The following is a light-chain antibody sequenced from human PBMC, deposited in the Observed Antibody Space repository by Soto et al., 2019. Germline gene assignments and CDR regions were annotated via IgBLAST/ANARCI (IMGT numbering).Light chain of an antibody. CDR3: QQRSNWPPL. Sequence: EIVLTQSPATLSLSPGERATLSCRASQSVSSYLAWYQQKPGQAPRLLIYDASNRATGIKARFSGSGSGTDFTLTISSLEPEDFAVYYWQQRSNWPPLFGGGNKVAIK. V-gene: IGKV3-11*01. CDR1: QSVSSY. J-gene: IGKJ4*01. CDR2: DAS.